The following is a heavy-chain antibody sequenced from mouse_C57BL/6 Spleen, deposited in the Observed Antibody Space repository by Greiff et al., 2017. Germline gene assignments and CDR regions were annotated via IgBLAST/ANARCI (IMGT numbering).Heavy chain of an antibody. CDR2: FYPGSGSI. CDR3: ARHEEGYYYGSSYDYAMDY. V-gene: IGHV1-62-2*01. J-gene: IGHJ4*01. Sequence: QVQLKESGAELVKPGASVKLSCKASGYTFTEYTIHWVKQRPGQGLEWIGWFYPGSGSIKYNEKFKDKATLTADKSSSTVYMELSRLTSEDSAVYFCARHEEGYYYGSSYDYAMDYWGQGTSVTVSS. D-gene: IGHD1-1*01. CDR1: GYTFTEYT.